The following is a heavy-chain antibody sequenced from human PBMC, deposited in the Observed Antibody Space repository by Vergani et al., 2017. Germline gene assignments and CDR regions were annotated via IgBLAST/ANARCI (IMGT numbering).Heavy chain of an antibody. Sequence: QVQLQESGPGLVKPSETLSLTCTVSGGSISSSSYYWGWIRQPPGKGLVWIGSISDSGSTYYNPSLKSRVTISVDTCKNQFSLKLSSVTAADTAVYYCARDRQTGTTTPLFDYWGQGTLVTVSS. D-gene: IGHD1-26*01. J-gene: IGHJ4*02. V-gene: IGHV4-39*02. CDR2: ISDSGST. CDR3: ARDRQTGTTTPLFDY. CDR1: GGSISSSSYY.